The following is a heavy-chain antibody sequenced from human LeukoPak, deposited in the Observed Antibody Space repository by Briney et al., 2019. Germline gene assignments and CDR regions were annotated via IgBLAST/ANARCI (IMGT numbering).Heavy chain of an antibody. CDR1: GFTFSSYG. D-gene: IGHD3-22*01. J-gene: IGHJ4*02. CDR2: IWYDGSNK. Sequence: PGGSLRLSCAASGFTFSSYGMRWVRQAPGKGLEWVAVIWYDGSNKYYADSVKGRFTISRDNPRNTLYLQMNSLRAEDTAVYFCAKRGVVIRVILVGFHKEAYYFDSWGQGALVTVSS. V-gene: IGHV3-33*06. CDR3: AKRGVVIRVILVGFHKEAYYFDS.